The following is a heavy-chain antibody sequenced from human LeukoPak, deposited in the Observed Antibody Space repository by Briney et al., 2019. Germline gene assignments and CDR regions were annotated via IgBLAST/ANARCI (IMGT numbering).Heavy chain of an antibody. CDR1: GYTFTGYY. Sequence: ASVKVSCKASGYTFTGYYMHWVRQAPGQGLEWMGWINPNSGGTDYAQKFQGRVTMTRDTSISTAYMELSRLRSDDTAVYYCARERAQIITIFGVSFDPWGQGTLVTVSS. D-gene: IGHD3-3*01. CDR2: INPNSGGT. J-gene: IGHJ5*02. V-gene: IGHV1-2*02. CDR3: ARERAQIITIFGVSFDP.